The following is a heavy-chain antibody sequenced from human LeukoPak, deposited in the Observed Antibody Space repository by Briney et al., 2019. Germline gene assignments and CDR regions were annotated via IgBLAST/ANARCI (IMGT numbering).Heavy chain of an antibody. J-gene: IGHJ6*01. CDR2: IYYSGST. D-gene: IGHD6-19*01. CDR3: ARDELQWLPPYYYYYGMDV. Sequence: SETLSLTCTVSGGSISSYYWSWIRQPPGKGLEWIGYIYYSGSTNYNPSLKSRVTMSVNTSKNQSYLKLSSVTAADTAVYYCARDELQWLPPYYYYYGMDVWGQGTTVTVSS. V-gene: IGHV4-59*01. CDR1: GGSISSYY.